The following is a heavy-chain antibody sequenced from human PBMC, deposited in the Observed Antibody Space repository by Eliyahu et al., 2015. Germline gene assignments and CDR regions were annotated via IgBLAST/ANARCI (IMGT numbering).Heavy chain of an antibody. Sequence: VQLVESGGGLVQPGRSLRLSCAASGFTFDDYAMHWVRQAPGKGLEWVSGISWNSGSIGYADSVKGRFTISRDNAKNSLYLQMNSLRAEDTALYYCAKGSPVSTVVRYYYYGMDVWGQGTTVTVSS. J-gene: IGHJ6*02. D-gene: IGHD2-8*01. CDR1: GFTFDDYA. CDR2: ISWNSGSI. V-gene: IGHV3-9*01. CDR3: AKGSPVSTVVRYYYYGMDV.